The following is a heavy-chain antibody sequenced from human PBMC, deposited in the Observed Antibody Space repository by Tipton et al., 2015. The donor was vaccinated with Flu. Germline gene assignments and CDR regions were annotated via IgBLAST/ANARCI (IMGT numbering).Heavy chain of an antibody. CDR2: IYYSGST. J-gene: IGHJ4*02. CDR1: GGSISSYY. D-gene: IGHD3-22*01. Sequence: TLSLTCTVSGGSISSYYWSWFRQPPGKGLEWIGYIYYSGSTNYNPSLKSRVTISVDTSKNQFSLKLSSVTAADTAVYYCARAVGYYDGSGTIDYWGQGTLVTVSP. V-gene: IGHV4-59*01. CDR3: ARAVGYYDGSGTIDY.